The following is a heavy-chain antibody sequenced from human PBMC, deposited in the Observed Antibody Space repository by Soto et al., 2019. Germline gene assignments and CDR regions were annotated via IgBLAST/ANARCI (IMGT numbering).Heavy chain of an antibody. CDR2: ISSSGSTI. J-gene: IGHJ4*02. CDR3: ASLGYDILTGYLYYFDY. D-gene: IGHD3-9*01. Sequence: GGALRLSCAASGFTFSSYEMNWVRQAPGKGLEWVSYISSSGSTIYYADSVKGRFTISRDNAKNSLYLQMNSLRAEDTAVYYCASLGYDILTGYLYYFDYWGQRTLVTVSS. V-gene: IGHV3-48*03. CDR1: GFTFSSYE.